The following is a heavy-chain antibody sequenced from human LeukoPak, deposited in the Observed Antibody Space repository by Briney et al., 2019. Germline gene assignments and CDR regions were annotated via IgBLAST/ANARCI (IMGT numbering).Heavy chain of an antibody. CDR2: INHSGRT. CDR3: ARGGIAVAGTGMYYYYGMDV. CDR1: GGSISSSSYY. Sequence: SETLSLTCTVSGGSISSSSYYWGWIRQPPGKGLEWIGEINHSGRTNYNPSLKSRVTISVDTSKNQFSLKLSSVTAADTAVYYCARGGIAVAGTGMYYYYGMDVWGQGTTVTVSS. J-gene: IGHJ6*02. D-gene: IGHD6-19*01. V-gene: IGHV4-39*07.